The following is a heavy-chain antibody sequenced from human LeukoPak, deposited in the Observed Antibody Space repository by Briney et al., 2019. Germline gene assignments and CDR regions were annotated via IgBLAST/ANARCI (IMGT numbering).Heavy chain of an antibody. Sequence: SETLSLTCAVYGGSFSGYYWSWIRQPPGKGLEWIGEINHSGSTNYNPSLKSRLTMSVDTSKNQLFLKMTSVTAADTAVYYCARDSGTTGEVKFDPWGQGTLVTVSS. D-gene: IGHD1-7*01. CDR1: GGSFSGYY. CDR3: ARDSGTTGEVKFDP. CDR2: INHSGST. V-gene: IGHV4-34*10. J-gene: IGHJ5*02.